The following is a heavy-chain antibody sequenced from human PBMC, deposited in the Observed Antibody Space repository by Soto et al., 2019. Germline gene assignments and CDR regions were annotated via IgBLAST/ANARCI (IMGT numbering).Heavy chain of an antibody. J-gene: IGHJ3*02. Sequence: GESLKISCKGSGYSFTSYWIGWVRQMPGKGLEWMGIIYPGDSDTRYSPSFQGQVTISADKSISTAYLQWSSLKASDTAMYYCARGSDYYDSSGYLVNAFDIWGQGTMVTVSS. CDR2: IYPGDSDT. V-gene: IGHV5-51*01. CDR1: GYSFTSYW. D-gene: IGHD3-22*01. CDR3: ARGSDYYDSSGYLVNAFDI.